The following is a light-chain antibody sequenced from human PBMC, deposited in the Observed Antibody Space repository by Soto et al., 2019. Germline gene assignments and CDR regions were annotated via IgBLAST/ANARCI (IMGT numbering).Light chain of an antibody. CDR1: QSLLHTDGYNY. CDR2: LGS. CDR3: MQALETPLT. Sequence: DIVMTQSPLSLPVTPGEPASISCRSSQSLLHTDGYNYLDWYLQKPGQSPQLLIFLGSNRASGVSDRFSGSGSGTDFTLKISRVEAEDVGVYYCMQALETPLTFGGGTRVETK. J-gene: IGKJ4*01. V-gene: IGKV2-28*01.